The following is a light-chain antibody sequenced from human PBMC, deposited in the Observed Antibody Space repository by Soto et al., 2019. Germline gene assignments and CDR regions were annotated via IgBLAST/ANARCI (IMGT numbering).Light chain of an antibody. J-gene: IGLJ2*01. Sequence: QSVLTQPPSVSAAPGQKVTISCSGSSSNIGNNYVSWYQQLPGTAPKLLIYDNNKRPSGIPDRFSGSKSGTSGTLDITGLQTGDEADYYCTSYVTSVLFGGGTKLTVL. CDR2: DNN. CDR1: SSNIGNNY. V-gene: IGLV1-51*01. CDR3: TSYVTSVL.